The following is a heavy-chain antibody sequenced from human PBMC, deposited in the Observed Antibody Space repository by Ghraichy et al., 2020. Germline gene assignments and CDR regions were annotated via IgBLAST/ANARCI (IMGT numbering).Heavy chain of an antibody. CDR1: GFTFSSYG. Sequence: GESLNISCAASGFTFSSYGMHWVRQAPGKGLEWVAVISYDGSNKYYADSVKGRFTISRDNSKNTLYLQMNSLRAEDTAVYYCAKDLRVGTLLWPGSGDYYYYYGMDVWGQGTTVTVSS. J-gene: IGHJ6*02. V-gene: IGHV3-30*18. D-gene: IGHD3-10*01. CDR3: AKDLRVGTLLWPGSGDYYYYYGMDV. CDR2: ISYDGSNK.